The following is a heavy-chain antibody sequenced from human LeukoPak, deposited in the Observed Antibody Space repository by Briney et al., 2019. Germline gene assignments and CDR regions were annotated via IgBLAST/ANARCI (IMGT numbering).Heavy chain of an antibody. J-gene: IGHJ4*02. CDR2: ISWNSGSI. Sequence: GGSLRLSCAASGFTFDDYAMHWVRQAPGKGLEWVPGISWNSGSIGYADSVKGRFTISRDNAKNSLYLQMNSLRAEDTAVYYCAREVAYGGYYWGQGTLVTVSS. V-gene: IGHV3-9*01. CDR3: AREVAYGGYY. D-gene: IGHD4-23*01. CDR1: GFTFDDYA.